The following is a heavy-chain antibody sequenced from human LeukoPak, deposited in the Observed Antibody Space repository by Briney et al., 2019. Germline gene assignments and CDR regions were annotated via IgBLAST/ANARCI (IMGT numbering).Heavy chain of an antibody. CDR2: ISGSGGST. J-gene: IGHJ4*02. Sequence: PGGSLRLSCAASGFTFSSYAMSWVRQAPGKGLEWVSAISGSGGSTYYADSVKGRFTISRDNSKNTLYLQRNSLRAEDTAVYYCAKDHDYYDSSGYYPTFDYWGQGTLVTVSS. D-gene: IGHD3-22*01. CDR1: GFTFSSYA. V-gene: IGHV3-23*01. CDR3: AKDHDYYDSSGYYPTFDY.